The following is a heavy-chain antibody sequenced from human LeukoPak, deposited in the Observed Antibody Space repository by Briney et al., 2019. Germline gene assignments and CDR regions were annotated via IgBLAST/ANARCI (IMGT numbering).Heavy chain of an antibody. CDR2: MCYSGST. CDR1: GGSISSGDYY. V-gene: IGHV4-30-4*01. Sequence: PSQTLSLACSVSGGSISSGDYYWGWIRQPPGKGLEWIVYMCYSGSTYYNPSLKSRVTISVETSKNQFSLKLSSVTAADTAVYYCASARPDYYGSGIDWYFALWGRGTLVTVSS. CDR3: ASARPDYYGSGIDWYFAL. J-gene: IGHJ2*01. D-gene: IGHD3-10*01.